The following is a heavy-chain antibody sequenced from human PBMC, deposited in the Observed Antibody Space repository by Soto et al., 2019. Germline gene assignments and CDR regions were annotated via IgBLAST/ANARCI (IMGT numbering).Heavy chain of an antibody. V-gene: IGHV3-33*01. Sequence: QVKLVESGGGVVQPGTSLRLSCAASGFNFRYYGMNWVRQAPGKGLEWVAVIGHDGSSEKYADSVKGRITISRDDSKKTLYLHMNSPRVEDTAVYYWARGRYSSGWPPFDQWGQGTRVTVSS. CDR1: GFNFRYYG. D-gene: IGHD5-18*01. CDR2: IGHDGSSE. CDR3: ARGRYSSGWPPFDQ. J-gene: IGHJ5*02.